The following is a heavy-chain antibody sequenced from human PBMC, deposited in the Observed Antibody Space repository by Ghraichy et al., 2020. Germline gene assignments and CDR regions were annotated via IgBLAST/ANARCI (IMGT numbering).Heavy chain of an antibody. CDR2: INSDGSST. D-gene: IGHD3-9*01. Sequence: GGSLRLSCAASGFTFSSYWMHWVRQAPGKGLVWVSRINSDGSSTSYADSVKGRFTISRDNAKNTLYLQMNSLRAEDTAVYYCARDLAHYDILTGYYYYYGMDVWGQGTTVTVSS. V-gene: IGHV3-74*01. CDR1: GFTFSSYW. J-gene: IGHJ6*02. CDR3: ARDLAHYDILTGYYYYYGMDV.